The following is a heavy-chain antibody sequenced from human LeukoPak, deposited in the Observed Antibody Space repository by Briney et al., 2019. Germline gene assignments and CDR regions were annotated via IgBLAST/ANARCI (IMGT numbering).Heavy chain of an antibody. CDR2: IYHSGIT. CDR1: GGSISSSNW. D-gene: IGHD5-18*01. CDR3: ARGPGGYSFWFDP. J-gene: IGHJ5*02. Sequence: SETLSLTCAVSGGSISSSNWWSWVRQPPGKGLEWIGEIYHSGITNCNPSLKSRVTISVDKSKNQFSLRLSSVAAADTAVYYCARGPGGYSFWFDPWGQGTLVTVSS. V-gene: IGHV4-4*02.